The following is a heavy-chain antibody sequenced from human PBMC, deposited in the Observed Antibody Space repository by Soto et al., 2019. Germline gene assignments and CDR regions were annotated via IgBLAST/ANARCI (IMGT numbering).Heavy chain of an antibody. CDR2: IYTSGST. J-gene: IGHJ6*02. Sequence: SETLSLTCTVSGGSISSYYWSWIRQPAGKGLEWIGRIYTSGSTNYNPSLKSRVTMSVDTSKNQFSLKLSSVTAADTAVYYCAREGAAAGYYYYGMDVWGQGTTVTVSS. CDR1: GGSISSYY. D-gene: IGHD6-13*01. CDR3: AREGAAAGYYYYGMDV. V-gene: IGHV4-4*07.